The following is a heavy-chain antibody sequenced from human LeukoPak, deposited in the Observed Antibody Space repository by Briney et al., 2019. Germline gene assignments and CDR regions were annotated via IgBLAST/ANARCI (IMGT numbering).Heavy chain of an antibody. CDR1: GGSISSSGYH. D-gene: IGHD3-3*01. J-gene: IGHJ4*02. CDR2: MYYSGST. V-gene: IGHV4-39*07. Sequence: SETLSLTCTVSGGSISSSGYHWGWIRQPPGKGLEWIGSMYYSGSTYYNPSLKSRVTISVDTSKNHFSLKLSSVTAADTAVYYCARDFRGGYDFWSGYYTPYYFDYWGQGTLVTVSP. CDR3: ARDFRGGYDFWSGYYTPYYFDY.